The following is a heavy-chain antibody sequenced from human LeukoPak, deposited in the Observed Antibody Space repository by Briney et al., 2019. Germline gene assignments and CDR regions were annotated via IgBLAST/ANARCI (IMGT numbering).Heavy chain of an antibody. D-gene: IGHD5-12*01. Sequence: SVKVPCKASGGTFSSYAISWVRQAPGQGLEWMGGIIPIFGTANYAQKFQGRVTITADESTSTAYMELSSLRSEDTAVYYCARGYSGYDFIIDYWGQGTLVTVSS. CDR1: GGTFSSYA. J-gene: IGHJ4*02. CDR2: IIPIFGTA. CDR3: ARGYSGYDFIIDY. V-gene: IGHV1-69*13.